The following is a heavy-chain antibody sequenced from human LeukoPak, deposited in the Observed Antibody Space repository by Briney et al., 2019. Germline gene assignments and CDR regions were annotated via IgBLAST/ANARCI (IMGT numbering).Heavy chain of an antibody. CDR3: AKSSRGQLVLGYFDY. J-gene: IGHJ4*02. Sequence: GGSLRLSCAASGFTFSSYAMHWVRQAPGKGLEWVAVISYDGSNKYYADSVKGRFTIFRDNSKNTLYLQMNSLRAEDTAVYYCAKSSRGQLVLGYFDYWGQGTLVTVSS. D-gene: IGHD6-13*01. V-gene: IGHV3-30-3*02. CDR1: GFTFSSYA. CDR2: ISYDGSNK.